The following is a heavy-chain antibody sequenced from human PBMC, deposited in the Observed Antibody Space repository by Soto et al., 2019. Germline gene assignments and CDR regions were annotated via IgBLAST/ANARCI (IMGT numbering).Heavy chain of an antibody. CDR1: GFTFSTYS. CDR3: ARSGYFDY. D-gene: IGHD2-8*02. J-gene: IGHJ4*02. V-gene: IGHV3-48*01. Sequence: GGSLRLSCAASGFTFSTYSMNWVRQAPGKGLEWVSYISSTGNTIYYPESVKGRFTISRDTAKKSLYLQMNSLRAEDTAVYYCARSGYFDYWGQGTLVTVSS. CDR2: ISSTGNTI.